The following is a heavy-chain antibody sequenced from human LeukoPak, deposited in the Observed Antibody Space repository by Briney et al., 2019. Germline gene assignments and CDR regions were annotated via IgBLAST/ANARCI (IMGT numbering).Heavy chain of an antibody. Sequence: SETLSLTCTVSGGSISSYYWSWIRQPAGKGLEWIGRIYTSGSTNYNPSLKSRVTISVDTSKNQFSLKLSSVTAADTAVYYCARCPIPRYSSSWDYYYYMDVWGKGTTVTVSS. D-gene: IGHD6-13*01. CDR3: ARCPIPRYSSSWDYYYYMDV. V-gene: IGHV4-4*07. CDR2: IYTSGST. CDR1: GGSISSYY. J-gene: IGHJ6*03.